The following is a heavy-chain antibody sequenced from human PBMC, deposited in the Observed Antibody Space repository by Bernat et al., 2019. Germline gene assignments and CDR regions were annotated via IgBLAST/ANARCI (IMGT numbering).Heavy chain of an antibody. V-gene: IGHV3-23*01. J-gene: IGHJ3*02. CDR1: GFTFSSYA. D-gene: IGHD3-16*01. CDR2: ISGSGGST. Sequence: EVQLLESGGGLVQPGGSLRLSCAASGFTFSSYAMSWVRQAPGKGLEWVSAISGSGGSTYYADSVKGRFTISRDNSKNTLYLQMNSRRAEDTAVYYCAKPLGGSDAFDIWGQGTMVTVSS. CDR3: AKPLGGSDAFDI.